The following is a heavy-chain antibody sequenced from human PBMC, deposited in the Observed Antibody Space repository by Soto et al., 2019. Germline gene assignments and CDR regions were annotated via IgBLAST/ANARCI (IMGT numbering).Heavy chain of an antibody. V-gene: IGHV2-5*02. CDR1: GFSLSTSGVG. J-gene: IGHJ5*02. D-gene: IGHD6-6*01. Sequence: QITLKESGPPLVKPTQTLTLTCTFSGFSLSTSGVGVGWIRQPPGKALEWLALIYWDDDKRYSPSLKSRLTITKDTSKNQVVLTMTNMDPVDTATYYCAHNFYSSCKYGEWFEPWGQGTLVTVSS. CDR2: IYWDDDK. CDR3: AHNFYSSCKYGEWFEP.